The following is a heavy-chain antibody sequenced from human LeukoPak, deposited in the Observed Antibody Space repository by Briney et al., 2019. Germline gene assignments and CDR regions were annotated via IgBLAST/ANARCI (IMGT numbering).Heavy chain of an antibody. Sequence: PGGSLRLSCAASGFTVSSNYMSWVRQAPGKGLEWVSIIYSGGSTYYADSVKGRFTISRDNSKNTLYLQMNSLRAEDTAVYYCAKDQGSGLGSYSWGYFDYWGQGTLVTVSS. V-gene: IGHV3-53*01. D-gene: IGHD3-10*01. CDR2: IYSGGST. J-gene: IGHJ4*02. CDR3: AKDQGSGLGSYSWGYFDY. CDR1: GFTVSSNY.